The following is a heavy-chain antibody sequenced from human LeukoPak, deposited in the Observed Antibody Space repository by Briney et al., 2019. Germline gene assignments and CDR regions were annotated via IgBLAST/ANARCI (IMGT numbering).Heavy chain of an antibody. V-gene: IGHV1-2*02. CDR2: INPYSGAP. CDR3: ARDFEASGDAFDI. D-gene: IGHD3-9*01. Sequence: ASVKVSCKASAYTFTGYYIHWVRQAPGQGLEWMGWINPYSGAPNYAQKFQGRVTMTRDTSISTAYMELSRLKSDDTAVYYCARDFEASGDAFDIWGQGTMITVSS. CDR1: AYTFTGYY. J-gene: IGHJ3*02.